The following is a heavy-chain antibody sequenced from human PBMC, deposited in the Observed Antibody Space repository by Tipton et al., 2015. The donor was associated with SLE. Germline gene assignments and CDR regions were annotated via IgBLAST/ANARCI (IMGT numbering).Heavy chain of an antibody. D-gene: IGHD3-10*01. CDR3: ARRGLGGSGSYLYRYYYAMDV. CDR2: IYTSGST. V-gene: IGHV4-61*02. J-gene: IGHJ6*02. CDR1: GGSISSGSYS. Sequence: TLSLTCTVSGGSISSGSYSWSWIRQPAGKGLEWIGRIYTSGSTNYNPSLKSRVTMSVDTSKNQFSLKLRSVSAADTAIYYCARRGLGGSGSYLYRYYYAMDVWGQGATVIVSS.